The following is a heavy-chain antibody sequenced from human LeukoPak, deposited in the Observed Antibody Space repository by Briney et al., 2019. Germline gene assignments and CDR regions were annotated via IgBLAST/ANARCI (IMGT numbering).Heavy chain of an antibody. CDR1: GFPFSSYG. D-gene: IGHD1-26*01. J-gene: IGHJ4*02. Sequence: PGGSLRLSCAASGFPFSSYGMSWVRQAPGKGLEWVSSISSSSSYIYYADSVKGRFTISRDNAKNSLYLQMNSLRAEDTAVYYCARDLGSYYSYWGQGTLVTVSS. CDR2: ISSSSSYI. V-gene: IGHV3-21*01. CDR3: ARDLGSYYSY.